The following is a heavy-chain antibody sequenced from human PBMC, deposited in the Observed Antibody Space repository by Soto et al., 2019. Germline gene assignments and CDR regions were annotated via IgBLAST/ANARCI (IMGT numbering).Heavy chain of an antibody. J-gene: IGHJ5*02. D-gene: IGHD1-1*01. V-gene: IGHV1-69*13. Sequence: SVKVSCKASGGTFSSYAISWVRQAPGQGLEWMGGIIPIFGTANYAQKFQGRVTITADESTSTAYMELSSLRSEDTAVYYCARVLPGTTGTTWGFDPWGQGTLVTVSS. CDR3: ARVLPGTTGTTWGFDP. CDR2: IIPIFGTA. CDR1: GGTFSSYA.